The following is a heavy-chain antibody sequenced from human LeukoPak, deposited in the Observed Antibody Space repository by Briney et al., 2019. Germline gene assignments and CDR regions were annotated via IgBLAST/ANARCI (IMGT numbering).Heavy chain of an antibody. V-gene: IGHV1-18*01. CDR3: ARDMKRSRARWENLGFDP. J-gene: IGHJ5*02. D-gene: IGHD1-26*01. CDR1: GYTFNTYG. Sequence: ASVKVSCKASGYTFNTYGITWVRQAPGQGLEWMGWISGYNGNTKYAQKLQGRVTMTTDTSTSTAYMELRSLRSDDTAVYYCARDMKRSRARWENLGFDPWGQGTLVTVSS. CDR2: ISGYNGNT.